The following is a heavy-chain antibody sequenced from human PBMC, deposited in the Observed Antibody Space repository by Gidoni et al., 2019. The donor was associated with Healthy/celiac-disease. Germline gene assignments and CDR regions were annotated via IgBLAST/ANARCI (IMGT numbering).Heavy chain of an antibody. CDR2: IIPIFGTA. J-gene: IGHJ6*02. V-gene: IGHV1-69*01. CDR1: GGTFSSYA. D-gene: IGHD6-13*01. CDR3: ARDIAAAGIGAYYYYGMDV. Sequence: QVQLVQSGAEVKKPGSSVKVSCKASGGTFSSYAISWVRQAPGQGLEWIGGIIPIFGTANYAQKFQGRVTITADESTSTAYMELSSLRSEDTAAYYWARDIAAAGIGAYYYYGMDVWGQGTTVTVSS.